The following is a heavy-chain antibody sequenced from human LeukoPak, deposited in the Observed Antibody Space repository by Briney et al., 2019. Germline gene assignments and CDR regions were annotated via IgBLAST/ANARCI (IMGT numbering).Heavy chain of an antibody. J-gene: IGHJ5*02. CDR2: IYYSGST. V-gene: IGHV4-59*01. CDR1: GGSISSYY. Sequence: PSETLSLTCTVSGGSISSYYWSWIRQPPGKGLEWIGYIYYSGSTNYNPSLKSRVTISVDTSKNQFSLKLSSVTAADTAVYYCARDPTYYYDSSGYYYVGWFDPWGQGTLVTVSS. CDR3: ARDPTYYYDSSGYYYVGWFDP. D-gene: IGHD3-22*01.